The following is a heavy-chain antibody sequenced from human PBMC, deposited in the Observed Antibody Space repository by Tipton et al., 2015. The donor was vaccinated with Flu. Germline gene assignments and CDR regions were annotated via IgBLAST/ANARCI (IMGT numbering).Heavy chain of an antibody. CDR2: IYYSGST. V-gene: IGHV4-30-4*01. D-gene: IGHD6-13*01. CDR1: GGSISSGDYY. J-gene: IGHJ5*02. Sequence: TLSLTCTVSGGSISSGDYYWSWIRQPPGKGLEWIGYIYYSGSTYYNPSLKSRVTISVDTSKNQFSLKLSSVTAADTAVYYCARGPGAAAGRFYWFDPWGQGTLVTVSS. CDR3: ARGPGAAAGRFYWFDP.